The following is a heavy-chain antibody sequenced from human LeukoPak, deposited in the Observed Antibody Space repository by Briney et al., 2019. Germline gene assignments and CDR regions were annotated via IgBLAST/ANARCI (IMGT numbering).Heavy chain of an antibody. CDR1: GFTFSSYG. CDR2: IWYDGSNK. J-gene: IGHJ6*02. D-gene: IGHD2/OR15-2a*01. CDR3: ARDVNSKFLDYYYGMDV. V-gene: IGHV3-33*01. Sequence: GGSLRLSCAAPGFTFSSYGMHWVRQAPGKGLEWVAVIWYDGSNKYYADSVKGRFTISRDNSKNTLYLQMNSPRAEDTAVYYCARDVNSKFLDYYYGMDVWGQGTTVTVSS.